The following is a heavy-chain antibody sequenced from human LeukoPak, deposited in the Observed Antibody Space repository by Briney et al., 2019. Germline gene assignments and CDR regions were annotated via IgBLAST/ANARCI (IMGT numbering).Heavy chain of an antibody. Sequence: GGSLRLSCAASGVTFSSYAMSWVGQAPGKGLEWVSAISGSGGSTYYADSVNGRFTISRDNSKNTLYLQMTSLRAEDTAVYYCAKGRAVAGPFDYWGQGTLVTVSS. D-gene: IGHD6-19*01. V-gene: IGHV3-23*01. CDR1: GVTFSSYA. CDR2: ISGSGGST. CDR3: AKGRAVAGPFDY. J-gene: IGHJ4*02.